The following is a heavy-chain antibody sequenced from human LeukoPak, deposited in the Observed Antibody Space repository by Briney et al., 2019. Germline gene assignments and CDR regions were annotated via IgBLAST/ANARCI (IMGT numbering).Heavy chain of an antibody. CDR1: GGTFSSYA. CDR2: IIPIFGTA. Sequence: ASVKVSCKASGGTFSSYAIIWVRQAPGQGLEWMGGIIPIFGTANYAQKFQGRVTITTDESTSTAYMELSSLRSEDTAVYCCARADGNGSGSYPLYYFDYWGQGTLVTVSS. J-gene: IGHJ4*02. CDR3: ARADGNGSGSYPLYYFDY. D-gene: IGHD3-10*01. V-gene: IGHV1-69*05.